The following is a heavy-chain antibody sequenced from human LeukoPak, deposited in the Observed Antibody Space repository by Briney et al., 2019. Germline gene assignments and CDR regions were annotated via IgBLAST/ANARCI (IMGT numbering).Heavy chain of an antibody. CDR3: ARVARAVRGVPNIDY. Sequence: GGSLRLSCAASGFTFSSYEMNWVRQAPGKGLEWVSYISSSGSTIYYADSVKGRFTISRDNAMNSLYLQMNSLRAEDTAVYYCARVARAVRGVPNIDYWGQGTLVTVSS. J-gene: IGHJ4*02. V-gene: IGHV3-48*03. CDR2: ISSSGSTI. D-gene: IGHD3-10*01. CDR1: GFTFSSYE.